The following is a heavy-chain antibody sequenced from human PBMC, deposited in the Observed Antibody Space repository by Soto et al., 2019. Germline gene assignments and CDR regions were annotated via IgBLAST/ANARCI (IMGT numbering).Heavy chain of an antibody. V-gene: IGHV2-5*02. J-gene: IGHJ4*02. CDR1: GFSPSTSGVG. Sequence: QITLKESGPTLVKPTQTLTLTCSFSGFSPSTSGVGMGWIRQPPGKALEWLALVYWDDDKRYSPSLKSRLTLTKDTSNNQVVLTLTNMDPVDTATYYCARHTTTSGYFDYWGQGTLVTVSS. CDR2: VYWDDDK. CDR3: ARHTTTSGYFDY. D-gene: IGHD4-17*01.